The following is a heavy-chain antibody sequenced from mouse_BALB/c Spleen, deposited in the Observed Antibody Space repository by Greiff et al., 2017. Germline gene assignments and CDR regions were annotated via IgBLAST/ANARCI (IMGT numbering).Heavy chain of an antibody. CDR1: GFTFSSYA. D-gene: IGHD2-1*01. CDR2: ISSGGST. J-gene: IGHJ2*01. V-gene: IGHV5-6-5*01. CDR3: ARGGGNYHYFDF. Sequence: EVQLVESGGGLVKPGGSLTLSCAASGFTFSSYAMSWVRQTPEKRLEWVASISSGGSTYYPDSVKGRFTISRDNARNILYLQMSSLRSEDTAMYYCARGGGNYHYFDFWGQGTTLTVSS.